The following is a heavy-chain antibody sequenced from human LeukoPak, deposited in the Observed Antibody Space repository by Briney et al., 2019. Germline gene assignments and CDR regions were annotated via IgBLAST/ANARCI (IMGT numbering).Heavy chain of an antibody. CDR3: ARDNLIAAAGTGFDP. D-gene: IGHD6-13*01. V-gene: IGHV3-21*01. CDR1: GFTFSSYS. CDR2: ISSGSDYI. J-gene: IGHJ5*02. Sequence: GGSLRLSCAASGFTFSSYSMNWVRQAPGKGLEWVSSISSGSDYIYYADSVKGRFTISRDNAKKSLYLQMNSLRAEDTAVYSCARDNLIAAAGTGFDPWGQGTLVTVSS.